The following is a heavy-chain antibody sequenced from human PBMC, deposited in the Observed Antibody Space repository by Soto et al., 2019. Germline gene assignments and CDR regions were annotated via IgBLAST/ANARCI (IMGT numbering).Heavy chain of an antibody. CDR3: ARGPGEGDYFDY. Sequence: GGSLRLSCAASGFTFSSYAMHWVRQAPGKGLEWVAVISYDGSNKYYADSVKGRFTISRDNSKNTLYLQMNSLRAEDTAVYYCARGPGEGDYFDYWGQGTLVTVSS. CDR2: ISYDGSNK. V-gene: IGHV3-30-3*01. CDR1: GFTFSSYA. D-gene: IGHD3-10*01. J-gene: IGHJ4*02.